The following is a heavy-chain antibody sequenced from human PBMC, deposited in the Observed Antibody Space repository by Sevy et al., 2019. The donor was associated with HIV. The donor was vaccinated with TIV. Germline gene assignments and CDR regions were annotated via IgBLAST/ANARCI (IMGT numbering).Heavy chain of an antibody. D-gene: IGHD3-10*01. CDR3: AKDRGKYYGSDFDY. V-gene: IGHV3-23*01. Sequence: GGSLSLSCAASGFTFSSYAMSWVRQAPGKGLEWVSAISGSGGSTYYADSVKGRFTISRDNSKNTLYLQMNSLRAEDTAVYYCAKDRGKYYGSDFDYWGQGTLVTVSS. CDR1: GFTFSSYA. CDR2: ISGSGGST. J-gene: IGHJ4*02.